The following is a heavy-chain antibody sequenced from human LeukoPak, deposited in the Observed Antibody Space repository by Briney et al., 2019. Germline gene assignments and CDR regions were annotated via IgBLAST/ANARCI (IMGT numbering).Heavy chain of an antibody. CDR3: ASTYCSSTSCYTGMDY. V-gene: IGHV4-34*01. J-gene: IGHJ4*02. Sequence: SETLSLTCTVSGGSISSYYWSWIRQPPGKGLEWIGEINHSGSTNYNPSLKSRVTISVDTSKNQFSLKLSSVTAADTAVYYCASTYCSSTSCYTGMDYWGQGTLVTVSS. D-gene: IGHD2-2*02. CDR2: INHSGST. CDR1: GGSISSYY.